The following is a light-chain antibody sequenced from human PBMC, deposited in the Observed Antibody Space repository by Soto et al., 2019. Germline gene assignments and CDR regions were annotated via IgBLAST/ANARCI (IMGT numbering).Light chain of an antibody. V-gene: IGLV2-8*01. J-gene: IGLJ1*01. CDR2: EVS. CDR3: SSYAGSNTFV. Sequence: QSVLTQPPSASGSPGQSVTISCTGSSSDVGGYNYVSWYQQHPGKAPKVIINEVSKRPSGVPDRFSGSKSGNTASLTVSGLQADDEAAYYCSSYAGSNTFVFGSGTKVTV. CDR1: SSDVGGYNY.